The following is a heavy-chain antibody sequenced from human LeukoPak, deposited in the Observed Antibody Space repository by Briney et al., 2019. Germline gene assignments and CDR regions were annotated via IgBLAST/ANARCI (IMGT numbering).Heavy chain of an antibody. CDR1: AYSISSGYY. D-gene: IGHD6-6*01. J-gene: IGHJ4*02. Sequence: ASETLSLTCSVSAYSISSGYYWGWIRQPPGKGLEWIGTIYHSGTTYYNPSLKSRVTISVDTSKNQFSLKLSSVTAADTAVYYCARNVLYSSSADYWGQGTLVTVSS. CDR2: IYHSGTT. V-gene: IGHV4-38-2*02. CDR3: ARNVLYSSSADY.